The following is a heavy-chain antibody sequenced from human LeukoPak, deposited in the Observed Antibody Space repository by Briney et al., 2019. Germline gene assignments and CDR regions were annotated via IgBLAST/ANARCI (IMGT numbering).Heavy chain of an antibody. V-gene: IGHV3-7*01. CDR3: AREVPGVMVAFDL. J-gene: IGHJ3*01. CDR2: IEKHGSAD. Sequence: GGSLRLSCVGSGFSFSPYWMRWVRQAPGKGLEWLANIEKHGSADYYVDSVKGRFTISRDIANNSLSLQLDSLRVEDTAVYYCAREVPGVMVAFDLWGQGTMVTVSP. CDR1: GFSFSPYW. D-gene: IGHD2-2*01.